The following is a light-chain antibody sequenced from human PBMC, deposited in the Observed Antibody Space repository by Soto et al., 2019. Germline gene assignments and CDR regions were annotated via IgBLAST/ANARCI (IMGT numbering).Light chain of an antibody. CDR1: QGLGVW. CDR3: QQAYSLPLT. CDR2: VAS. Sequence: DIQMTQSPSSVSASVGDRVTITCRASQGLGVWLGWYQQKPGKAPQLLIFVASGLQTGVPSRFSGSGSGTDFTLTISSLQPDDFATYYCQQAYSLPLTFGGGTKVEIK. J-gene: IGKJ4*01. V-gene: IGKV1-12*01.